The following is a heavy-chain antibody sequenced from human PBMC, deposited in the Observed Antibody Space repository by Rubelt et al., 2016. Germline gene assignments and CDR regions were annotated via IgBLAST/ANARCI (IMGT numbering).Heavy chain of an antibody. J-gene: IGHJ4*02. CDR3: ARVGALYGDNGDDN. Sequence: EVQLVESGGGLVQPGGSLRLSCAASGFTFSSYWMHWVRQAPGKGLVWVSRINSDGSSTSYADSVKGRFTISRDNAKNSLYLQMNSLTAEDTAVYYCARVGALYGDNGDDNWGQGTLVTVSS. CDR2: INSDGSST. V-gene: IGHV3-74*01. CDR1: GFTFSSYW. D-gene: IGHD4-17*01.